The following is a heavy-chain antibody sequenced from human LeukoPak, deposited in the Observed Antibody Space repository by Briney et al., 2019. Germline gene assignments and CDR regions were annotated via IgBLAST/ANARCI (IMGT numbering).Heavy chain of an antibody. CDR1: GGSFSGYY. J-gene: IGHJ6*02. V-gene: IGHV4-34*01. D-gene: IGHD3-22*01. Sequence: SETLSLTCAVYGGSFSGYYWSWIRQPPGKGLEWIGEINHSGSTNYNPSLKSRVTISVDTSKNQFSLKLSSVTAADTAVHYCARGHARYYYDSSGYTYGMDVWGQGTTVTVSS. CDR2: INHSGST. CDR3: ARGHARYYYDSSGYTYGMDV.